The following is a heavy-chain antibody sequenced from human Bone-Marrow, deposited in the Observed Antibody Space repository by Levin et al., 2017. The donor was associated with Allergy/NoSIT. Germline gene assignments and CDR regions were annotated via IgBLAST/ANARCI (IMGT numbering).Heavy chain of an antibody. V-gene: IGHV3-23*01. CDR2: VRGGGDRT. CDR3: AKGNDYDDLGGYFDY. D-gene: IGHD4-17*01. J-gene: IGHJ4*02. Sequence: SGGSLRLSCAASGFTFSHYAMTWVRQAPGKGLEWVSTVRGGGDRTYDADSVKGRFTISRDNSKNTVYLQMNSLRAEDTAVYYCAKGNDYDDLGGYFDYWGQGILVTVSS. CDR1: GFTFSHYA.